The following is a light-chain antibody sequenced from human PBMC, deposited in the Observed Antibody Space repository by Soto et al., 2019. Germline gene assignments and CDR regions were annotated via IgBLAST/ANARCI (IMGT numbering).Light chain of an antibody. CDR2: GAS. CDR1: QSVSSSY. V-gene: IGKV3-20*01. J-gene: IGKJ1*01. Sequence: EIVLTQSPGTLSLSPGERATLSCRASQSVSSSYLAWYQQKPGQAPRLLIYGASSRATGIPDRFSGSGSGTDFTLTISRLEPEDFAVYYCQQYGISTGTFGQGTMVDIK. CDR3: QQYGISTGT.